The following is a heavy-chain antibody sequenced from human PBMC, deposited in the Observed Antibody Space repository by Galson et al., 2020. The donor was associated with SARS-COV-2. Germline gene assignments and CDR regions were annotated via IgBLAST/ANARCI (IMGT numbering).Heavy chain of an antibody. Sequence: QLGESLKISCAASGFTFNNNWMSWVRQAPGKGLQWVANIRQDGLENYYVDSVKGRFTISRDNARNSLFLQMNSLTVVDTAVYFCARLGTYYDILTGYRNWSFDLWGRGTLLTVSS. CDR3: ARLGTYYDILTGYRNWSFDL. CDR2: IRQDGLEN. D-gene: IGHD3-9*01. J-gene: IGHJ2*01. CDR1: GFTFNNNW. V-gene: IGHV3-7*01.